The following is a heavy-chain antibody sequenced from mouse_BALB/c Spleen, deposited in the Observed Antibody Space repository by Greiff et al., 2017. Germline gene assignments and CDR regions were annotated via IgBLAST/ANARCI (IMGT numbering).Heavy chain of an antibody. V-gene: IGHV1-12*01. CDR3: ARGYGLRPLAY. CDR2: IYPGNGDT. D-gene: IGHD2-4*01. Sequence: LQQPGAELVKPGASVKMSCKASGYTFTSYNMHWVKQTPGQGLEWIGAIYPGNGDTSYNQKFKGKATLTADKSSSTAYMQLSSLTSEDSAVYYCARGYGLRPLAYWGQGTLVTVSA. J-gene: IGHJ3*01. CDR1: GYTFTSYN.